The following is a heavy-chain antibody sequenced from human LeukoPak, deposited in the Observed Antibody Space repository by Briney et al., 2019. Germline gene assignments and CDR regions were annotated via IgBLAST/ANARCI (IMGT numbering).Heavy chain of an antibody. CDR2: MNPNSGYT. Sequence: ASVKVSCNASGYTFTNYDIHWVRRATGQGLEWMGWMNPNSGYTDYAQKFQGRVTMTRNTSISTAYMELSSLRSEDTAVYFCARGRLRVPRRFDPWGQGTLVTVSS. CDR1: GYTFTNYD. CDR3: ARGRLRVPRRFDP. D-gene: IGHD3-16*01. J-gene: IGHJ5*02. V-gene: IGHV1-8*01.